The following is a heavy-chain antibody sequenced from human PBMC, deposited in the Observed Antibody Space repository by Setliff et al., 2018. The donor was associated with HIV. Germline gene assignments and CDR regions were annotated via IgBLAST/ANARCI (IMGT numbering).Heavy chain of an antibody. CDR3: ARGYYDSSSSDNYHLDV. J-gene: IGHJ6*03. CDR2: ISGSTIYK. V-gene: IGHV3-21*01. Sequence: GGSLRLSCAASGLSLSNYSMNWVRQAPGEGLEWVSCISGSTIYKYYSDSVKGRFTISRDNAQNSLFLQMNSLRVEDTAVYYCARGYYDSSSSDNYHLDVWGKGTTVTVSS. D-gene: IGHD3-3*01. CDR1: GLSLSNYS.